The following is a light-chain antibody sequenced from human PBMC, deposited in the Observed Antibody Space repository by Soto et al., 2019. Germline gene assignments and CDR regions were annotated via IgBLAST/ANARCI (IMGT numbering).Light chain of an antibody. J-gene: IGKJ2*01. CDR3: QHRSNWPPYT. Sequence: EIVLTQSPATLSLSPGERATLSCRASQSVDSYLAWYQQKPGQAPRLLIYDAINRATGIPARFRGSGSGTDFTLTISSLEPEDFAVYYCQHRSNWPPYTFGQGTKLEIK. V-gene: IGKV3-11*01. CDR2: DAI. CDR1: QSVDSY.